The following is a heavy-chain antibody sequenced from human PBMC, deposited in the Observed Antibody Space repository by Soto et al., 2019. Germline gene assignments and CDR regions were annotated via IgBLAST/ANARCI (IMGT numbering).Heavy chain of an antibody. V-gene: IGHV3-21*01. CDR2: ITSAGSYI. D-gene: IGHD2-8*02. Sequence: EVQLVESGGGLVKPGGSLRLSCAASGFTFSNYNMNWVRQPPGKGLEWVSSITSAGSYIYYAESLKGRVTISRDNAKNSQLLQMKSLRAEDTALYFCARGILGGVRIDYGMDVWGQGTTVTVSS. J-gene: IGHJ6*02. CDR1: GFTFSNYN. CDR3: ARGILGGVRIDYGMDV.